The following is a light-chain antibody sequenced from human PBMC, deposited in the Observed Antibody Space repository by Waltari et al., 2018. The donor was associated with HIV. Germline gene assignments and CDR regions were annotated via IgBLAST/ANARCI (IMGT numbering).Light chain of an antibody. CDR1: ASDIGYFDY. J-gene: IGLJ1*01. CDR3: CSYAGTYTYV. V-gene: IGLV2-11*01. CDR2: AVF. Sequence: QSALTQPRSVSGAPGQSVTIYCTGTASDIGYFDYVSWYQQYPGNAPKVIIYAVFQRPSGVPDRFTASKSGITASLTISGLQDEDEADYYCCSYAGTYTYVFGSGTTVTVL.